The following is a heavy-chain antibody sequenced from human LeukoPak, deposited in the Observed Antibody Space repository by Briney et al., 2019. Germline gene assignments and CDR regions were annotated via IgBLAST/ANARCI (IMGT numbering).Heavy chain of an antibody. CDR1: GFSFSSSW. D-gene: IGHD2-2*01. CDR3: ARLVRYCSTNSCYPFDY. V-gene: IGHV4-39*01. J-gene: IGHJ4*02. Sequence: GSLRLSCAASGFSFSSSWMHWVRQPPGKGLEWIGSMYYSGGTYYNPSLKSRVTISIDTSKNQFSLKLNSVTAADTAVYYCARLVRYCSTNSCYPFDYWGQGTLVTVSS. CDR2: MYYSGGT.